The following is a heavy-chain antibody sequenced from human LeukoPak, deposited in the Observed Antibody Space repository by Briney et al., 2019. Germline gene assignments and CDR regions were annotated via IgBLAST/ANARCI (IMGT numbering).Heavy chain of an antibody. V-gene: IGHV4-61*02. CDR1: GYSISSGYY. Sequence: SETLSLTCAVSGYSISSGYYWGWIRPPAGKGLEWIGRIYTSGSTNYNPSLKSRVTISVDTSKNQFSLKLSSVTAADTAVYYCARDDLSNSNFDYWGQGTLVTVSS. J-gene: IGHJ4*02. CDR2: IYTSGST. D-gene: IGHD4-11*01. CDR3: ARDDLSNSNFDY.